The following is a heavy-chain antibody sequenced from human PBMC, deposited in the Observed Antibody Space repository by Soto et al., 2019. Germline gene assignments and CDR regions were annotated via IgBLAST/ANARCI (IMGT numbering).Heavy chain of an antibody. D-gene: IGHD3-22*01. J-gene: IGHJ5*02. V-gene: IGHV3-7*05. Sequence: GGSLRLSCGASGFTFXSYWMSWVRQAPGKGLEWVANIKQDGSEKYYVDSVKGRFTISRDNAKNSLYLQMNSLRAEDTAVYYCAKVPDYYDSSGYIGGFDPWGQGTLVTVSS. CDR1: GFTFXSYW. CDR3: AKVPDYYDSSGYIGGFDP. CDR2: IKQDGSEK.